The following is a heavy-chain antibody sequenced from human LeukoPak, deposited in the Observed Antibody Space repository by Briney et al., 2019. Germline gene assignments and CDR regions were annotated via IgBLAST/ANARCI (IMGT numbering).Heavy chain of an antibody. D-gene: IGHD1-7*01. CDR2: INHSGST. CDR3: ARRTTWNRGGGFDY. V-gene: IGHV4-34*01. J-gene: IGHJ4*02. Sequence: PSETLSLTCAVYGGSFSGYYWSWIRQPPGKGLEWIGEINHSGSTNYNPSLKSRVTISVDTSKNQFSLKLSSVTAADTAVYYCARRTTWNRGGGFDYWGQGTLVTVSS. CDR1: GGSFSGYY.